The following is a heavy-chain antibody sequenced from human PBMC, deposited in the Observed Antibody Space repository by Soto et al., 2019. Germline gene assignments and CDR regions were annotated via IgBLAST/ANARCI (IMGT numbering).Heavy chain of an antibody. J-gene: IGHJ4*02. V-gene: IGHV3-23*01. CDR2: IINTGVRT. D-gene: IGHD2-21*01. CDR1: GFTFSTYA. Sequence: EVQLLESGGGLVQPGGSLRLSCAASGFTFSTYAMSWVRQAPGKGLDWISAIINTGVRTYYADSVKGRFTISRDNSKNTVYLQMNSLRAKDPAVYYCVKEHGDSFSDYWGQGTLVTVSS. CDR3: VKEHGDSFSDY.